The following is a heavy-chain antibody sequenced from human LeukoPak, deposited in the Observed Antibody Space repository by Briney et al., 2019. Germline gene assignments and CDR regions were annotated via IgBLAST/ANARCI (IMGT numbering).Heavy chain of an antibody. J-gene: IGHJ4*02. CDR3: ASLTVLGAAIHDY. V-gene: IGHV4-31*11. D-gene: IGHD2-2*02. CDR1: GVTFSSGDYY. CDR2: INNSGST. Sequence: SETLCLSCAVSGVTFSSGDYYWRWIRQPPGKGLESIGYINNSGSTYYSPSLKSRVTISVDTSKNQFSLKLGSVTAADTAVYYCASLTVLGAAIHDYWGQGTLGSVSS.